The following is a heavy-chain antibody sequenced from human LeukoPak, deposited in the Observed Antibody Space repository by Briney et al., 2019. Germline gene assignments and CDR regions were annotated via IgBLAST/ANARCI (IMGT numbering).Heavy chain of an antibody. Sequence: PGGSLRLSCAASGFTVSTNYMSWVRQAPGKGLEWVAVISYNGNKKYYADSAKGRFTISRDNSKNTLYLQMNSLRAEDTAVYYCAKELLTSPTAEDAFDIWGQGTMVTVSS. V-gene: IGHV3-30*18. CDR1: GFTVSTNY. CDR2: ISYNGNKK. CDR3: AKELLTSPTAEDAFDI. J-gene: IGHJ3*02. D-gene: IGHD1-14*01.